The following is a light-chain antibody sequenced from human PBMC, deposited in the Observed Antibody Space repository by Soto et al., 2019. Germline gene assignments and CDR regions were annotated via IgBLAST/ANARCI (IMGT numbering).Light chain of an antibody. CDR2: ATS. Sequence: PSTISALVGDRVTITCRASQGIAPYLAWFQQKPGKVPKLLIYATSTLQSGVPSRFSGSGSGTDFTLTINSLQPKDVGTYYCQKYNSAPLTCGGGIRVDI. CDR3: QKYNSAPLT. V-gene: IGKV1-27*01. CDR1: QGIAPY. J-gene: IGKJ4*01.